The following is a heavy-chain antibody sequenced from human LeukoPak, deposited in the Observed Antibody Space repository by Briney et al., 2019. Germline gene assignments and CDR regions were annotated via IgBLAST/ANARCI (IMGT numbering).Heavy chain of an antibody. CDR1: GFTFSSYA. Sequence: YPGGSLRLSCAASGFTFSSYAMSWVRQAPGKGLEWVSAISGSGGSTYYADSVKGRFTISRDNSKNTLYVQMNSLRAEDTAVYYCAKGHYYGSGSLDYWGQGTLVTVSS. V-gene: IGHV3-23*01. CDR2: ISGSGGST. D-gene: IGHD3-10*01. CDR3: AKGHYYGSGSLDY. J-gene: IGHJ4*02.